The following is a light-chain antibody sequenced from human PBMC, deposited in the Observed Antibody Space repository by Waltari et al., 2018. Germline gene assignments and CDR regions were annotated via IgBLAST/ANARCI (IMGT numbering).Light chain of an antibody. V-gene: IGLV3-10*01. CDR1: ALPKKY. J-gene: IGLJ3*02. CDR3: YSTDSTGNHRGV. CDR2: EAS. Sequence: SYELTQPPSVSVSPGQTARITCSGDALPKKYAYWYQQKSGQAPVLVIYEASNRPSGIPERFSGSISGTMATLTISGAQVEDEADYYCYSTDSTGNHRGVFGGGTKLTVL.